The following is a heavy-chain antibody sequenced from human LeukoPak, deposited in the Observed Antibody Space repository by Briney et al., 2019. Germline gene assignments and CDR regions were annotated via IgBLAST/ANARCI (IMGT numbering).Heavy chain of an antibody. CDR3: ARDAVVPLTY. CDR2: IYYSGST. V-gene: IGHV4-59*12. D-gene: IGHD4-23*01. Sequence: SETLSLTCTVSGGSISSYYWSWIRQPPGKGLEWIGYIYYSGSTNYNPSLKSRVTISVDTSKNQFSLKLSSVTAADTAVYYCARDAVVPLTYWGQGTLVTVSS. J-gene: IGHJ4*02. CDR1: GGSISSYY.